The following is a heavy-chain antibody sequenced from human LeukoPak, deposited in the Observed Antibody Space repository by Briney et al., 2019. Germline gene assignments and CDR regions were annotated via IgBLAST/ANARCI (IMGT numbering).Heavy chain of an antibody. J-gene: IGHJ6*02. CDR3: AREARSVTTVVTGMDV. V-gene: IGHV1-2*02. Sequence: SVKVSCKASGYTFTGYYMHWVRQAPGQGLEWMGWINPNSGGTNYAQKFQGRVTMTRDTSISTAYMELSRLRSDDTAVYYCAREARSVTTVVTGMDVWGQGTTVTVSS. CDR1: GYTFTGYY. D-gene: IGHD4-17*01. CDR2: INPNSGGT.